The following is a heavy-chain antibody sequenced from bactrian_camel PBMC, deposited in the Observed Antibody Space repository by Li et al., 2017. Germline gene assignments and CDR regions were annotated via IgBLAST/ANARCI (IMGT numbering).Heavy chain of an antibody. J-gene: IGHJ6*01. CDR2: VYSDGSKS. CDR3: TKDTTYYSGGYYYDSFGY. CDR1: GFTFGSYH. V-gene: IGHV3S6*01. Sequence: HVQLVESGGGSVQAGGSLRLSCAASGFTFGSYHMNWVRQAPGKGLEWVATVYSDGSKSFTADSVKDRFTISRDNAKNTLYLQLNSLKTEDTAMYYCTKDTTYYSGGYYYDSFGYWGQGTQVTVS. D-gene: IGHD2*01.